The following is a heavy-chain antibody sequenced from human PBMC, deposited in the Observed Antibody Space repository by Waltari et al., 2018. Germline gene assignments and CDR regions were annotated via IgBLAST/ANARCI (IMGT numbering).Heavy chain of an antibody. Sequence: QLQLQESGPGLVKPSETLSLTCTVSGGSISSSSYYWGWIRQPPGKGLEWIGSIYYSGRTYYNPSLKSRVTISVDTSKNQFSLKLSSVTAADTAVYYCARLQWLVAYFDYWGQGTLVTVSS. J-gene: IGHJ4*02. V-gene: IGHV4-39*01. CDR2: IYYSGRT. D-gene: IGHD6-19*01. CDR3: ARLQWLVAYFDY. CDR1: GGSISSSSYY.